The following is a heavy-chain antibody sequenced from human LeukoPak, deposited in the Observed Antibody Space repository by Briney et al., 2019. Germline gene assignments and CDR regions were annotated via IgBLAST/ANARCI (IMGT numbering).Heavy chain of an antibody. J-gene: IGHJ6*02. Sequence: PSESLSLTCAVYGASFSGYYWGWIRQPPGKGLEWIGSIYYSGSTYYNPSLKSRVTISVDTSKNQFSLKLSSVTAADTAVYYCARHIKDDFWSGYYTYYYGMDVWGQGTAVTVSS. CDR3: ARHIKDDFWSGYYTYYYGMDV. D-gene: IGHD3-3*01. CDR1: GASFSGYY. CDR2: IYYSGST. V-gene: IGHV4-39*01.